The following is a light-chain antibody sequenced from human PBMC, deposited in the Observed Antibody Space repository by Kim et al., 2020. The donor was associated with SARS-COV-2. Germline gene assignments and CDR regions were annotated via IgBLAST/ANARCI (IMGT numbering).Light chain of an antibody. CDR3: QVWDSSSYHHVV. CDR1: NIGSKS. V-gene: IGLV3-21*04. Sequence: SYELTQPPSVSVAPGKTARITCGGNNIGSKSVHWYQQKPGQAPVLVIYYDSDRPSGIPERFSGSNSGNTATLTISRVEAGDEADYYCQVWDSSSYHHVVFGGGTQLTVL. CDR2: YDS. J-gene: IGLJ2*01.